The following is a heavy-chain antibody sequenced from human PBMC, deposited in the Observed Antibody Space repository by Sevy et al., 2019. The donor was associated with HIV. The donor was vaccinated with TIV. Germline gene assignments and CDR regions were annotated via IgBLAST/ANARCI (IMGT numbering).Heavy chain of an antibody. CDR2: ISSSGNTI. J-gene: IGHJ3*02. CDR1: GFTFSDYY. D-gene: IGHD6-6*01. V-gene: IGHV3-11*01. Sequence: GGSLRLSCAASGFTFSDYYMSWIRQAPGKGLEWVSYISSSGNTIYYADSVKGRFTISRDNAKNPLYLQMNSLRAEDTAVYYCARGSSSIWTNAFDIWGQGTMVTVSS. CDR3: ARGSSSIWTNAFDI.